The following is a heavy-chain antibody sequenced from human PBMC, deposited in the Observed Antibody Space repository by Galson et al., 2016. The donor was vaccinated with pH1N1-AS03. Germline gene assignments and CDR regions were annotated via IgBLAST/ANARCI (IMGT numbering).Heavy chain of an antibody. CDR2: ISPYNGNT. D-gene: IGHD2-15*01. V-gene: IGHV1-18*04. CDR1: GYTFPNFG. CDR3: ARAAPFDP. J-gene: IGHJ5*02. Sequence: SVKVSCKASGYTFPNFGMSWVRQAPGQGLEWMGWISPYNGNTQYAQRLEGRVTMTTDTSTNTAYLGLRSLTYDDTAVYYCARAAPFDPWGHGTLVIVSS.